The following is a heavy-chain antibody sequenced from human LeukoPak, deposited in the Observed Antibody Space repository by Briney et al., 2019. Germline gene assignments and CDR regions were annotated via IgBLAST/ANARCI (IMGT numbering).Heavy chain of an antibody. CDR3: ARDRGTYIAMAEPDY. CDR1: GFTFSSYG. Sequence: PGRSLRLSCAASGFTFSSYGMHWVRQAPGKGLEWVAVIWYDGSNKYYADSVKGRFTISRDNSKNTLYLQMNSLRAEDTAVYYCARDRGTYIAMAEPDYWGQGTLVTVPS. J-gene: IGHJ4*02. V-gene: IGHV3-33*01. D-gene: IGHD6-19*01. CDR2: IWYDGSNK.